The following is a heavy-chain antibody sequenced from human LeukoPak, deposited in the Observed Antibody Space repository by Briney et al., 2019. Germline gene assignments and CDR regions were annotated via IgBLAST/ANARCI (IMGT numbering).Heavy chain of an antibody. Sequence: ASVKVSCKASGYTFTSYGISWVRQAPGQGLEWMGWISAYNGNTNYAQKLQGRVTMTTDTSTSTAYMELRSLRSDDTAVYYCASWGFHDYGDYGYFDYWGQGTLVTVSS. J-gene: IGHJ4*02. V-gene: IGHV1-18*01. CDR3: ASWGFHDYGDYGYFDY. D-gene: IGHD4-17*01. CDR1: GYTFTSYG. CDR2: ISAYNGNT.